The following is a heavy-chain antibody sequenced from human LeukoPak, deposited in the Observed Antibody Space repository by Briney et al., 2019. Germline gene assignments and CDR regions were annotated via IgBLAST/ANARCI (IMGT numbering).Heavy chain of an antibody. D-gene: IGHD6-13*01. CDR1: GVTFDEQA. CDR2: ISWDGGTT. J-gene: IGHJ4*02. Sequence: GGALRLSCAASGVTFDEQAMQWVRQAPGKGLKGIALISWDGGTTYYADSVKGRFTISRDNSKNSVYLQMNSLRPEDTAIYYCTKGLRFAAALTPFDYWGQGTLVTVSS. CDR3: TKGLRFAAALTPFDY. V-gene: IGHV3-43D*03.